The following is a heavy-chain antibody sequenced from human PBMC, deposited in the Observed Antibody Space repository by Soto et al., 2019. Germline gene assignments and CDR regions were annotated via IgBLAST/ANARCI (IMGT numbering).Heavy chain of an antibody. Sequence: QVQLVQSGAEVKKPGASVMVSCKASGYTFTSYGISWVRQAPGQGLEWMGWISAYNGNTNYAQKLQGRVTMTTDTSTSTAYMELRSLRSDDTAVYYCARDIGGYSVLYYYGMDVWGQGTTVTVSS. CDR3: ARDIGGYSVLYYYGMDV. CDR1: GYTFTSYG. V-gene: IGHV1-18*01. CDR2: ISAYNGNT. J-gene: IGHJ6*02. D-gene: IGHD1-26*01.